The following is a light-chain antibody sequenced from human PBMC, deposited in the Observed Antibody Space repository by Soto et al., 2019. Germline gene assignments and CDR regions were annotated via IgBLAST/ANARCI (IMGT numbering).Light chain of an antibody. J-gene: IGLJ1*01. CDR3: SSYTSSSTHYV. CDR2: EVS. Sequence: LTQPASVSGSPGRSITISCTGTSSDVGGYNYVSWYQQHPGKAPKLMIYEVSNRPSGASNRFSGSKSGNTASLTISGLQAEDEADYYCSSYTSSSTHYVFGTGTKVTVL. CDR1: SSDVGGYNY. V-gene: IGLV2-14*01.